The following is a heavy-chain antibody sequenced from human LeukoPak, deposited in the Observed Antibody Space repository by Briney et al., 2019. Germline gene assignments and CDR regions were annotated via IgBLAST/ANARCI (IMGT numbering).Heavy chain of an antibody. CDR2: IYYSGST. CDR1: GGSISSGDYY. V-gene: IGHV4-30-4*08. D-gene: IGHD3-10*01. J-gene: IGHJ4*02. CDR3: TRAIPMVRGPHFDY. Sequence: SQTLSLTCTVSGGSISSGDYYWSWIRQPPGKGLEWIGYIYYSGSTYYNPSLKSRVTISVDTSKNQFSLKLSSVTAADTAVYYCTRAIPMVRGPHFDYWGQGTLVTVSS.